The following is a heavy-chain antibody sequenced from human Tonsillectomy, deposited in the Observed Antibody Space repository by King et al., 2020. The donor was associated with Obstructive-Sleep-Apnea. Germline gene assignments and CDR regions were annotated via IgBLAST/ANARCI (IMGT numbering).Heavy chain of an antibody. CDR1: GFTFSSYG. V-gene: IGHV3-33*01. CDR2: IWYDGRYE. J-gene: IGHJ4*02. Sequence: VQLVESGGGVVQPGRSLRLSCAASGFTFSSYGMHWVRQAPGKGLEWVAVIWYDGRYEYYADSVKGRFTISRDNSDNTLYLQMNSLRAEDTAVYYCAGVGKFCGGDCRYSGGLDFWGQGTLVTVSS. CDR3: AGVGKFCGGDCRYSGGLDF. D-gene: IGHD2-21*02.